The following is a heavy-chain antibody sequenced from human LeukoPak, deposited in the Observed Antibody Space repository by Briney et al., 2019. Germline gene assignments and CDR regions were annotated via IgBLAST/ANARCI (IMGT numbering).Heavy chain of an antibody. J-gene: IGHJ4*02. Sequence: PGGSLRLSCAASGFTFDDYAMYWVRHAPGKGLEWVSGITWNSGIKDYADAVKGRFTISRDNAKNSLYLQMNSLRVEDTALYYCAKVRVYAYGYFDSWGQGTLVTVSS. CDR3: AKVRVYAYGYFDS. CDR2: ITWNSGIK. D-gene: IGHD5-18*01. V-gene: IGHV3-9*01. CDR1: GFTFDDYA.